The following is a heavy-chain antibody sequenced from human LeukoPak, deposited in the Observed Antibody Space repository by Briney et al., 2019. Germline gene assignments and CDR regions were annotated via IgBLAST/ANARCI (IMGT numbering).Heavy chain of an antibody. D-gene: IGHD6-13*01. Sequence: ASVKVSCKAPGSTFNRYYIHWVRQAPGQGLDWMGMINPSSGSTRFAQMFQDRVTMTRDTSTSAVYMELSSLTSEDTAMYYCARTYSSSWSYCDSWGQGTLVTVSS. CDR1: GSTFNRYY. J-gene: IGHJ4*02. V-gene: IGHV1-46*02. CDR3: ARTYSSSWSYCDS. CDR2: INPSSGST.